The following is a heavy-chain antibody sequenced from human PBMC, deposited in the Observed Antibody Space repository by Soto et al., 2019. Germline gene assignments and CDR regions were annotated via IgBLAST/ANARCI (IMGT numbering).Heavy chain of an antibody. CDR3: ARVEGINYYYGMDV. CDR2: ISYDGSNK. CDR1: GFTFSSYA. J-gene: IGHJ6*02. D-gene: IGHD3-10*01. V-gene: IGHV3-30-3*01. Sequence: GGSLRLSCAASGFTFSSYAMHWVRQAPGKGLEWVAVISYDGSNKYYADSVKGRFTISRDNSKNTLYLQMNSLRAEDTAVYYCARVEGINYYYGMDVWGQGTTVTVSS.